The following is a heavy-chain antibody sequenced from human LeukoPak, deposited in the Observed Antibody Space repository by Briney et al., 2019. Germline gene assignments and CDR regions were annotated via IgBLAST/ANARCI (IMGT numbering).Heavy chain of an antibody. CDR2: IKEDGGEK. V-gene: IGHV3-7*03. D-gene: IGHD6-13*01. J-gene: IGHJ4*02. CDR3: ARDSGWFRFDY. Sequence: GGSLRLFCAASGFTSSSYWMTWVRQAPGKGLEWVANIKEDGGEKYYVDSVKGRFTISRDNAKNSLYLQMNSLRAEDTAVYYCARDSGWFRFDYWGQGTLATVSS. CDR1: GFTSSSYW.